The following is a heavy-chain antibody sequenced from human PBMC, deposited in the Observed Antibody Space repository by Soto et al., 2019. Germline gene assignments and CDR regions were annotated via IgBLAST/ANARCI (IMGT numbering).Heavy chain of an antibody. J-gene: IGHJ5*02. D-gene: IGHD3-9*01. V-gene: IGHV4-39*01. CDR2: ISHSGRT. CDR1: GGSISRGPYY. CDR3: ARHKAFDDWLDP. Sequence: QLQLQESGPGLVKPSETLSLTCSVSGGSISRGPYYWGWIRQPPGRGLEWIAIISHSGRTYYTPSLKSRVTISVDTSKNQFSLKLSSVTAADTAVYYSARHKAFDDWLDPWGQGTLVTVSS.